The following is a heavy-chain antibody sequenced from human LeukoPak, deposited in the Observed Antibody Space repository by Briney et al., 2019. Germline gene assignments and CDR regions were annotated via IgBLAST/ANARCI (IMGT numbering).Heavy chain of an antibody. Sequence: PGGSLRLSCAASGFTFSSYDMHWVRQATGKGLEWVSAIGTAGDTYYPGSVKGRFTISRENAKNSLYLQMNSLRAEDTAVYYCARNYGGNSGWDYWGQGTLVTVSS. CDR1: GFTFSSYD. D-gene: IGHD4-23*01. CDR2: IGTAGDT. J-gene: IGHJ4*02. V-gene: IGHV3-13*01. CDR3: ARNYGGNSGWDY.